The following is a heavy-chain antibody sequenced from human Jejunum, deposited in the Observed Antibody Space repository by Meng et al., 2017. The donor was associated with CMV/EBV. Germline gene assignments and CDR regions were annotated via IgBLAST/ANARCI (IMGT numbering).Heavy chain of an antibody. CDR3: ARGYYYDTSGYYVEYFQH. V-gene: IGHV3-21*01. CDR2: ISPGSNYI. Sequence: EVQLVESGGXLVKPGXPLRLSXAXSGFTFSSYTMNWVRQAPGKGLEWVSSISPGSNYIYYTDSVRGRFTISRDNAKNSLYLQMNSLRAEDTAVYYCARGYYYDTSGYYVEYFQHWGQGTLVTVSS. J-gene: IGHJ1*01. CDR1: GFTFSSYT. D-gene: IGHD3-22*01.